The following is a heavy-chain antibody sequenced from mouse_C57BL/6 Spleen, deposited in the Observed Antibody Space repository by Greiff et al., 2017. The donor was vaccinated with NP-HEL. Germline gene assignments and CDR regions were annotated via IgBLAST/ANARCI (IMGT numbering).Heavy chain of an antibody. J-gene: IGHJ4*01. V-gene: IGHV1-53*01. CDR3: ARGDDDGYLYYYAMDY. D-gene: IGHD2-3*01. CDR1: GYTFTSYW. CDR2: INPSNGGT. Sequence: QVQLQQPGTELVKPGASVKLSCKASGYTFTSYWMHWVKQRPGQGLEWIGNINPSNGGTNYNEKFKSKATLTVDKSSSTAYMQLSSLTSEDSAVYYCARGDDDGYLYYYAMDYWGQGTSVTVSS.